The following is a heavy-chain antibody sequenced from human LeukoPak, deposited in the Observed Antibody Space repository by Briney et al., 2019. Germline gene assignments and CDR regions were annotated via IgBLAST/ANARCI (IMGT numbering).Heavy chain of an antibody. CDR2: ISYDGSNK. J-gene: IGHJ4*02. D-gene: IGHD5-24*01. Sequence: GRSLRLSCAASGFTFSSYGMHWVRQAPGKGLEWVAVISYDGSNKYYADSVKGRFTISRDNAKNSLYLQMNSLRAEDTAVYYCARDALQSSNLDYWGQGTLVTVSS. CDR3: ARDALQSSNLDY. V-gene: IGHV3-30*03. CDR1: GFTFSSYG.